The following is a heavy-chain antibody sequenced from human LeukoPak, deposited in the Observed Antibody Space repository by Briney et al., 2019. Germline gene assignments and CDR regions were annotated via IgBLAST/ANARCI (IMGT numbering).Heavy chain of an antibody. V-gene: IGHV4-39*01. J-gene: IGHJ3*02. CDR2: IYYSGST. D-gene: IGHD1-1*01. Sequence: SETLSPTCTVSGGSISASGHYWGWIRQPPGKGLEWIGSIYYSGSTYYNPSLRSRVTISLDTSKNQFSLKVNSVTAADTAVYYCARHNDPGHAIDIWGQGTMVTVSS. CDR3: ARHNDPGHAIDI. CDR1: GGSISASGHY.